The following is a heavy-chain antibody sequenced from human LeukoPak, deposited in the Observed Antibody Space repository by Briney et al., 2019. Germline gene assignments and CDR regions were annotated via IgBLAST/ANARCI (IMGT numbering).Heavy chain of an antibody. D-gene: IGHD6-19*01. V-gene: IGHV1-18*01. Sequence: GASVKVSCKASGYTFTSYGISWVRQAPGQGLEWMGWISGYNGNTNCAQQKLQGRVTMTTDTSTSTAYMELRSLRSDDTAVYYCARDLKRGYSSGRYSWGTGSSNDYWGQGTLVTVSS. CDR1: GYTFTSYG. J-gene: IGHJ4*02. CDR3: ARDLKRGYSSGRYSWGTGSSNDY. CDR2: ISGYNGNT.